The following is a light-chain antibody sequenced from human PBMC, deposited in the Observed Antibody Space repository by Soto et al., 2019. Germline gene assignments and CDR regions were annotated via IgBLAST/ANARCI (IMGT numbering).Light chain of an antibody. CDR3: QSYDSSLSVHVV. CDR2: GNS. Sequence: QSVLTQPPSVSGAPGQRVTTSCTGSSSNIGAGYDVHWYQQLPGTAPKLLIYGNSNRPSGVPDRFSGSKSGTSAFLAITGLQAEDEADYYCQSYDSSLSVHVVFGGGTKLTVL. V-gene: IGLV1-40*01. J-gene: IGLJ2*01. CDR1: SSNIGAGYD.